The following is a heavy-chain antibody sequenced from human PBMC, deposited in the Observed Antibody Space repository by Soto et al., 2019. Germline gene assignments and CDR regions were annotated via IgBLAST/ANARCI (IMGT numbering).Heavy chain of an antibody. CDR3: AREVQVHTPAFVY. J-gene: IGHJ4*02. D-gene: IGHD3-10*01. CDR1: GGTFNTYA. CDR2: ISPMLGAA. V-gene: IGHV1-69*19. Sequence: QVQLVQSGAEMKKPGSSVKVSCQSSGGTFNTYAMNWVRQAPGQGPEWMGDISPMLGAANYAPKFQGRVTITADESTCKSSMQLSSLTSEATALYFCAREVQVHTPAFVYWGQGTLVTVSS.